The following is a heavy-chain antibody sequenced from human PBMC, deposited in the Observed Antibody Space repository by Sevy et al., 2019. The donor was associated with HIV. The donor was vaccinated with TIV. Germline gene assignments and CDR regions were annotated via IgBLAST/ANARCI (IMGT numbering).Heavy chain of an antibody. CDR2: INPRSGGT. J-gene: IGHJ4*02. V-gene: IGHV1-2*02. D-gene: IGHD3-10*01. CDR1: GYTFTGYY. CDR3: ARSVYGSGTYLNDY. Sequence: ASVKVSCKASGYTFTGYYVHWVRRAPGQGLEWMGWINPRSGGTNYGQKFHGRVTMTRDASITTAYMELNSLRSDDTAVYYCARSVYGSGTYLNDYWGQGTLVTVSS.